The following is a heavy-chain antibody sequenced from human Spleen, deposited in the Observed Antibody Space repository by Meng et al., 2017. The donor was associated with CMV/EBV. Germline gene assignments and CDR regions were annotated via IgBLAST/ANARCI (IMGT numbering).Heavy chain of an antibody. Sequence: QVQLVESGGCLVKPGGSLRLSCAASGFTFSDYYMSWIRQAPGKGLEWVSYISSSSSYTNYADSVKGRFTISRDNAKNSLYLQMNSLRAEDTAVYYCARDVRFLESLDYWGQGTLVTVSS. CDR2: ISSSSSYT. CDR1: GFTFSDYY. J-gene: IGHJ4*02. V-gene: IGHV3-11*05. CDR3: ARDVRFLESLDY. D-gene: IGHD3-3*01.